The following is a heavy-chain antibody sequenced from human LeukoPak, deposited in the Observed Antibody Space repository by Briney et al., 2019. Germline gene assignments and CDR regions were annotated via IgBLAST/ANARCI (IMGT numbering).Heavy chain of an antibody. Sequence: PGGSLRLSCAASGFTVSSNYMSWVRQAPGKGLEWVSVIYRGGSTYYADSVKGRFTISRDNSKNTLYLQMNNLRAEDTAVYYCAMATWVGGLGYWGQGTLVTVSS. J-gene: IGHJ4*02. CDR1: GFTVSSNY. CDR3: AMATWVGGLGY. D-gene: IGHD1-26*01. V-gene: IGHV3-66*01. CDR2: IYRGGST.